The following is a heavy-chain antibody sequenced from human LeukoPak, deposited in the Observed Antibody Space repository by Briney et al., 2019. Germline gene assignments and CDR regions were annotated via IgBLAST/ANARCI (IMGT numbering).Heavy chain of an antibody. D-gene: IGHD3-9*01. CDR3: ARGYDIPTFAFDI. V-gene: IGHV3-21*01. CDR1: GFTFSSYS. J-gene: IGHJ3*02. Sequence: GGSLRLSCAASGFTFSSYSMNWVRQAPGKGLEWVSSISSSSSYIYYADSVKGRFTISRDNAMNSLYLQMNSLRAEDTAVYYCARGYDIPTFAFDIWGQGTMVTVSS. CDR2: ISSSSSYI.